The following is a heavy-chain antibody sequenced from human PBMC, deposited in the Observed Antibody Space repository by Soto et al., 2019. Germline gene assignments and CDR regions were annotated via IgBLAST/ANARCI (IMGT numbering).Heavy chain of an antibody. D-gene: IGHD2-15*01. CDR3: ARFVGLHNYYYGMDV. Sequence: SETLSLTCAVYGGSFSGYYLSWIRQPPGKGLEWIGEINHSGSTNYNPSLKSRVTISVDTSKNQFSLQLNSVTPEDTAVYYCARFVGLHNYYYGMDVWGQGTTVTVSS. J-gene: IGHJ6*02. CDR2: INHSGST. CDR1: GGSFSGYY. V-gene: IGHV4-34*01.